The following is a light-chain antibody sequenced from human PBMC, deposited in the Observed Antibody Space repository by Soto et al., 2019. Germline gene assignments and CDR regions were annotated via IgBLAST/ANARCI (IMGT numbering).Light chain of an antibody. Sequence: DIQMTQSPSTLSASVGDRVTITCRASQSVSSWLDWYQQKPGKAPKLLIYKAPSLESGVPSRFSGSGSGTEFTLTINSLQPDDFATYYCQHYNGYPWTFGQGTKVEIK. V-gene: IGKV1-5*03. CDR2: KAP. J-gene: IGKJ1*01. CDR3: QHYNGYPWT. CDR1: QSVSSW.